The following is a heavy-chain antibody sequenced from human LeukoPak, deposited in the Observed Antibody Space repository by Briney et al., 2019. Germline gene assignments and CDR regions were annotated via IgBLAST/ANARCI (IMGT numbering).Heavy chain of an antibody. J-gene: IGHJ6*03. V-gene: IGHV4-34*01. CDR2: INHSGRT. D-gene: IGHD2-15*01. Sequence: LRLSCAASGFTFSSYEVNWVRQAPGKGLEWIGEINHSGRTTYNPSLKSRLTVSVDASKNQFSLRLNSVTAVDTAVYYCARAAQNHYYYYYYFDVWGKGTTVTVSS. CDR3: ARAAQNHYYYYYYFDV. CDR1: GFTFSSYE.